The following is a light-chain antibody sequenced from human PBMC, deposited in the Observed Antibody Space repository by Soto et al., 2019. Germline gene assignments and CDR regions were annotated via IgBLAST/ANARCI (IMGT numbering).Light chain of an antibody. J-gene: IGKJ1*01. CDR1: QSVSS. Sequence: IGMTQFPATLAVASGERATLSCSARQSVSSLAWYQQKPGQAPRLLIYGASTRATGIPARFSGIGSGTEFTLTISSLQSEDFAVYYCQQYNNWPRSFGQGTKVDIK. CDR3: QQYNNWPRS. CDR2: GAS. V-gene: IGKV3-15*01.